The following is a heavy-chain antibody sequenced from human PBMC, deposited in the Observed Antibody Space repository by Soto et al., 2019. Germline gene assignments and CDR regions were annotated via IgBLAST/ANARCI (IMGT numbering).Heavy chain of an antibody. Sequence: GGSLRLSCAASGFTFRNYPMSWVRQAPGKGLEWVSSITDSGYNTYYADPVRGRLTISRDNSKNTLYLQMNNLRAEDTAVYYCAKRENPDTWYFDYWGQGTLVTVSS. CDR3: AKRENPDTWYFDY. V-gene: IGHV3-23*01. D-gene: IGHD6-13*01. CDR1: GFTFRNYP. CDR2: ITDSGYNT. J-gene: IGHJ4*02.